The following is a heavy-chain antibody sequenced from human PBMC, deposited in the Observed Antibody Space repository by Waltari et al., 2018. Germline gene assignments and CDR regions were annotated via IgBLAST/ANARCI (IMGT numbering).Heavy chain of an antibody. CDR1: GSTFSSPW. CDR2: IEEDGSVK. CDR3: ARDPGRLGSFIEY. Sequence: EVQLVESGGGLVQPGGSLSRPCAAPGSTFSSPWLTWVRQAPGKGLEWVANIEEDGSVKYYADSVKGRFTISRDNAKNSLYLQMNSLRADDTAVYYCARDPGRLGSFIEYWGLGTLVTVS. V-gene: IGHV3-7*01. J-gene: IGHJ4*02. D-gene: IGHD3-10*01.